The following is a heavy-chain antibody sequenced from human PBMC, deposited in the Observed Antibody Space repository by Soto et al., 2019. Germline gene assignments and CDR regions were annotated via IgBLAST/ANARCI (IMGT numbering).Heavy chain of an antibody. CDR3: ARVMTTAFFDP. Sequence: PSETLSLTCDVSNYSISSGYYWGWIRQSPGKGLEWIGSSYHSGSTFYNPSLESRVTISIDTSKNQFSLKVSAVTAADTAVYYCARVMTTAFFDPWGQGTLVTVSS. D-gene: IGHD1-1*01. J-gene: IGHJ5*02. CDR2: SYHSGST. CDR1: NYSISSGYY. V-gene: IGHV4-38-2*01.